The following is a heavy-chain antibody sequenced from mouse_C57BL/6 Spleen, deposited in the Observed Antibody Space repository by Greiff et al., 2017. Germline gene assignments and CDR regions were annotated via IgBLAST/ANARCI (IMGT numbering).Heavy chain of an antibody. J-gene: IGHJ4*01. Sequence: LQESGAELVRPGASVKMSCKASGYKFNSYNMHWVKQTPRKGLEWIGAIYPGNGYISYNQKFTGKATLTVYKSSITAYMQLSSLTYEDSAVYVCARSGGAYYSNSYAMDYWDQGTSVTVSS. CDR1: GYKFNSYN. V-gene: IGHV1-12*01. CDR3: ARSGGAYYSNSYAMDY. CDR2: IYPGNGYI. D-gene: IGHD2-5*01.